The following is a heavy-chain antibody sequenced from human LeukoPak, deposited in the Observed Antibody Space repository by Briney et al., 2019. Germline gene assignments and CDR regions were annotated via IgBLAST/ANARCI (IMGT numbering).Heavy chain of an antibody. CDR3: ARGGITFGGVIAHLDN. J-gene: IGHJ4*02. D-gene: IGHD3-16*02. V-gene: IGHV4-61*01. CDR1: GGSVSSGSYY. CDR2: IYYSGST. Sequence: SETLSLTCTVSGGSVSSGSYYWSWIRQPPGKGLEWIGYIYYSGSTNYNPSLKSRVTISVDTSKNQFSLKLSSVTAADTAVYYRARGGITFGGVIAHLDNWGQGTLVTVSS.